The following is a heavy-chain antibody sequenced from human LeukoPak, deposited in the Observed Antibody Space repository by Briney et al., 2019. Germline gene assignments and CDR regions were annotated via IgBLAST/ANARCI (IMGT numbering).Heavy chain of an antibody. CDR3: AGHHPRNTVDF. V-gene: IGHV4-59*08. CDR2: ISDIGSI. CDR1: GGSISSYY. D-gene: IGHD2-8*02. Sequence: SETLSLTCTVSGGSISSYYWSWIRQPPGKGLERIAYISDIGSINYNPSLKSRVTISLDTSKNQFSLKLSSVTAADTAVYYCAGHHPRNTVDFWGQGTLVTVSS. J-gene: IGHJ4*02.